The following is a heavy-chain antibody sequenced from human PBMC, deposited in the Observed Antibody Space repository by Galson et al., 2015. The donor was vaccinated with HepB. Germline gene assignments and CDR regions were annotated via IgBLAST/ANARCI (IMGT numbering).Heavy chain of an antibody. CDR1: GASISRYY. V-gene: IGHV4-4*07. CDR3: ARDQFGDYWDL. Sequence: SETLSLTCTVSGASISRYYWSWIRQSAGKGLEWIGRIFPSGGTNYSPSLKSRLTMSADTSRNQISLKLSSVTAADAAVYYCARDQFGDYWDLWGQGTLVSVSS. D-gene: IGHD4-17*01. J-gene: IGHJ4*02. CDR2: IFPSGGT.